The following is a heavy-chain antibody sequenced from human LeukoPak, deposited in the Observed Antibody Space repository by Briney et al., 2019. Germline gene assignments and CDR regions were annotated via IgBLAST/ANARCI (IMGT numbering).Heavy chain of an antibody. D-gene: IGHD6-6*01. V-gene: IGHV3-66*01. CDR1: GFTVTSNC. CDR2: IYSGGNT. CDR3: ARFVIATQNYFDP. J-gene: IGHJ5*02. Sequence: GGSLRLCCAASGFTVTSNCMTWVRQAPGKGLEWVSVIYSGGNTYYADSVKGRFTISRDNSKNTLYLQMNSLRAEDTAVYYCARFVIATQNYFDPWGQGNLVTVSS.